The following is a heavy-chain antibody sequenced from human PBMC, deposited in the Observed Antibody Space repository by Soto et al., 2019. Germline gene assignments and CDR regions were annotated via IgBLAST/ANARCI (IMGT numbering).Heavy chain of an antibody. Sequence: QITLKESGPTLVKPTQTLTLTCTFSGFSLSTSGVGVVWIRQPPGTALEWLALIYWDDDKRYSPSLKSRLTITKDTSKNQVVLTMTNMDPVDTATYYCAHEYIRGWCFDYWGQGTLVTVSS. CDR3: AHEYIRGWCFDY. J-gene: IGHJ4*02. D-gene: IGHD6-19*01. CDR2: IYWDDDK. CDR1: GFSLSTSGVG. V-gene: IGHV2-5*02.